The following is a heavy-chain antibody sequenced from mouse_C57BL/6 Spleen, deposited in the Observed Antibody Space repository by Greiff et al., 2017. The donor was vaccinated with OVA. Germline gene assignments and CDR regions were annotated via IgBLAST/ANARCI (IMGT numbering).Heavy chain of an antibody. CDR2: ISSGSSTI. Sequence: EVKLMESGGGLVKPGGSLKLSCAASGFTFSDYGMHWVRQAPEKGLEWVAYISSGSSTIYYADTVKGRFTISRDNAKNTLFLQMTSLRSEDTAMYYCARNWDGSFDYWGQGTTLTVSS. CDR1: GFTFSDYG. CDR3: ARNWDGSFDY. J-gene: IGHJ2*01. V-gene: IGHV5-17*01. D-gene: IGHD4-1*01.